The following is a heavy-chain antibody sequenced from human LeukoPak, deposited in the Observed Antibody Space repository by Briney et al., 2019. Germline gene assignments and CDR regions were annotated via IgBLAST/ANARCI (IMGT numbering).Heavy chain of an antibody. CDR3: AQTTGWPGFDF. Sequence: SETLPLTCSASGASTSRRYWSWIRQSPGRTLEWIGHIYDGRDTKYNPSLTSRVTISVDTSRNQFSLSLTSVTAADTAIYYCAQTTGWPGFDFWGPGALVTVSS. CDR1: GASTSRRY. V-gene: IGHV4-59*08. D-gene: IGHD6-19*01. J-gene: IGHJ4*02. CDR2: IYDGRDT.